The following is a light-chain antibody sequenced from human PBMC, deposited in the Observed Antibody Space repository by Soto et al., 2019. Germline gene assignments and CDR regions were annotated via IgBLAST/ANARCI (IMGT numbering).Light chain of an antibody. CDR2: EVS. V-gene: IGLV2-14*01. J-gene: IGLJ2*01. CDR1: SSDVGGYNY. Sequence: QSVLTQPASVSESPGQSITISCTGTSSDVGGYNYVSWYQQHPGKAPKLLIYEVSNRPSGVSNRFSGSKSGNTASLTISGLQAEDEADYYCSSYAISSTLVVFGGGTKLTVL. CDR3: SSYAISSTLVV.